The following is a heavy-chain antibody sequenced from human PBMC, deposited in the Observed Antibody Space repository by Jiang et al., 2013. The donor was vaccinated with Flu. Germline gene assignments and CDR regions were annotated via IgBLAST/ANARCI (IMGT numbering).Heavy chain of an antibody. J-gene: IGHJ4*02. CDR3: ARARYSFGRYYFDF. Sequence: GAEVKKPGASVKVSCKVSGHTLTELSMHWVRQAPGKGLEWMGGFDSEDGETLYPQGFQGRVTMTEDTSTDTAYLDLKSLRSEDTAVYYCARARYSFGRYYFDFWGQGTLVTVSS. CDR2: FDSEDGET. CDR1: GHTLTELS. V-gene: IGHV1-24*01. D-gene: IGHD3/OR15-3a*01.